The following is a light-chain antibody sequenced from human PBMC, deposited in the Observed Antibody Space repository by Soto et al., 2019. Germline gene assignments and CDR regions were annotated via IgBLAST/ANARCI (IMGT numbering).Light chain of an antibody. Sequence: EVVLTQSPVTLALSPGDRATLSCRTSHSVDIYLAWYQQKPGQAPRLLIFDASNRATGIPARFSGSGSGTDFTLTISSLEPEDFAVYYCQQRKFWPPLTFGGWTKVELK. V-gene: IGKV3-11*01. CDR1: HSVDIY. CDR3: QQRKFWPPLT. CDR2: DAS. J-gene: IGKJ4*01.